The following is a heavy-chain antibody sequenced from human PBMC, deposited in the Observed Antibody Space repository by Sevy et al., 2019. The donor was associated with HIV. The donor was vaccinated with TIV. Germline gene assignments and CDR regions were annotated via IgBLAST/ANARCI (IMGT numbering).Heavy chain of an antibody. CDR2: IIYDGSMK. CDR1: GFTFSSYT. V-gene: IGHV3-30-3*01. Sequence: GGSLRLSCAASGFTFSSYTMHWVRQAPGKGLEWVANIIYDGSMKYYADSVKGRFTISRDNSKNTLYLQMNSLIAEDTAVYYCARDQHDYAGNVRTGWFDPWGQGILVTVSS. CDR3: ARDQHDYAGNVRTGWFDP. D-gene: IGHD4-17*01. J-gene: IGHJ5*02.